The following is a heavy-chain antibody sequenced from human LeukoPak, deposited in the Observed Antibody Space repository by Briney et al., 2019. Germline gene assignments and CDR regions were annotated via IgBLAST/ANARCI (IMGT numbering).Heavy chain of an antibody. J-gene: IGHJ6*02. CDR3: ARGGTYYDILTGYYPLKLAYYYYGMDV. D-gene: IGHD3-9*01. CDR1: GYTFTSYD. Sequence: ASVKVSCKASGYTFTSYDINWVRQATGQGPEWMGWMNPNSGNTGYAQKFQGRVTMTRNTSISTAYMELSSLRSEDTAVYYCARGGTYYDILTGYYPLKLAYYYYGMDVWGQGTTVTVSS. V-gene: IGHV1-8*01. CDR2: MNPNSGNT.